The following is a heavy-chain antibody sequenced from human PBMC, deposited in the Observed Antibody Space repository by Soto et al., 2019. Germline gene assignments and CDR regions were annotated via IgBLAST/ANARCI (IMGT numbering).Heavy chain of an antibody. D-gene: IGHD3-3*01. J-gene: IGHJ4*02. CDR1: GVSVNGYY. CDR3: ATRITVFGLTLPPLER. CDR2: INHTGGT. V-gene: IGHV4-34*01. Sequence: PSETLSLTCAVYGVSVNGYYWNWIRHPPGKGLEWIGEINHTGGTHYNPSLKSRVTMSVDTSKNQFSLRLSSVTAADTAIYYCATRITVFGLTLPPLERWGQGTQVTVSP.